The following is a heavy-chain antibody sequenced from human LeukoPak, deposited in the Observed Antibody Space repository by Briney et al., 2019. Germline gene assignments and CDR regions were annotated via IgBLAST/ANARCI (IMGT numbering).Heavy chain of an antibody. CDR3: ATGYSSGWYFYFQH. J-gene: IGHJ1*01. V-gene: IGHV3-7*01. D-gene: IGHD6-19*01. CDR2: IKQDGSEK. CDR1: GFTFSSYW. Sequence: QPGGSLRLSCAASGFTFSSYWMSWVRQAPGKGLEWVANIKQDGSEKNYVDSVKGRFTISRDNAKNSLSLRMNSLSAEDTAVYYCATGYSSGWYFYFQHWGQGSLVSVSS.